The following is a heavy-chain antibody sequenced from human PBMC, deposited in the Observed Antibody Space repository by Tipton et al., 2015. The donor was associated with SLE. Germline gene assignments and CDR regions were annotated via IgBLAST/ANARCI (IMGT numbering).Heavy chain of an antibody. V-gene: IGHV4-61*05. CDR3: ARVAVAGLDAFDI. CDR2: IYYSGST. CDR1: GGAISSSSYY. Sequence: TLSLTCTVSGGAISSSSYYWGWIRQAPGKGLEWIGYIYYSGSTNYNPSLKSRVTISVDTSKNQFSLKVSSVTAADTAVYYCARVAVAGLDAFDIWGQGTMVTVSS. J-gene: IGHJ3*02. D-gene: IGHD6-19*01.